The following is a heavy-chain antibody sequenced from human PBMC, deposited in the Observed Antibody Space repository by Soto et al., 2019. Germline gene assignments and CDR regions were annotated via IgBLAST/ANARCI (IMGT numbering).Heavy chain of an antibody. CDR2: INAGNGNT. V-gene: IGHV1-3*01. D-gene: IGHD7-27*01. Sequence: QVQLVQSGAEVKKPGASVKVSCKASGYTFTYYAMHWVRQAPGQRLEWMGWINAGNGNTKYSQKFQGRVTITRDTSASTASLELSRLRSEDTAVYYCATSAGPLGDYWGPGTLVTVSS. J-gene: IGHJ4*02. CDR1: GYTFTYYA. CDR3: ATSAGPLGDY.